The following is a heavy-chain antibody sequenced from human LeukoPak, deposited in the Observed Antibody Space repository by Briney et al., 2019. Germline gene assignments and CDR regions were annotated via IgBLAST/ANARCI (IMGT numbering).Heavy chain of an antibody. D-gene: IGHD3-10*01. Sequence: GGSLRLSCAASGFTFSSYSMNWVRQAPGKGLEWVSYISSSSSTIYYADSVKGRFTISRDNAKNSLYLQMNSLRAEDTAVYCCARPFYGSGKHWGQGTLVTVSS. CDR1: GFTFSSYS. J-gene: IGHJ4*02. CDR3: ARPFYGSGKH. V-gene: IGHV3-48*01. CDR2: ISSSSSTI.